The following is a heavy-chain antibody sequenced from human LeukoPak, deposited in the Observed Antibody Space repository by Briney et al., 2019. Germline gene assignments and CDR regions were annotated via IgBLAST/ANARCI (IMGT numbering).Heavy chain of an antibody. D-gene: IGHD2-15*01. CDR3: ARALISGAFMDV. Sequence: SVKVSCKASGGTFSSYAISWVRQAPGQGLEWMGRIIPILGIANYAQKFQGRVTITADKSTSTAYMELSSLRSEDTAVYYCARALISGAFMDVWGQGTTVTVSS. CDR1: GGTFSSYA. CDR2: IIPILGIA. V-gene: IGHV1-69*04. J-gene: IGHJ6*02.